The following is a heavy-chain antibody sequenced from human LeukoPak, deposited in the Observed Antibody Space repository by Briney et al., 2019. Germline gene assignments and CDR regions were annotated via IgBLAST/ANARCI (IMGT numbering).Heavy chain of an antibody. J-gene: IGHJ4*02. CDR1: GFTFSNNG. CDR3: AKNYPDIVVVPSAYFDY. Sequence: GGSLRLSCAASGFTFSNNGMSWVRQAPGKGLEWVSGMSGSGGSSYYADSVKGRFTISRDNSKNTLYLQMNSLRAEDTAVYYCAKNYPDIVVVPSAYFDYWGQGTLVTVSS. D-gene: IGHD2-2*01. V-gene: IGHV3-23*01. CDR2: MSGSGGSS.